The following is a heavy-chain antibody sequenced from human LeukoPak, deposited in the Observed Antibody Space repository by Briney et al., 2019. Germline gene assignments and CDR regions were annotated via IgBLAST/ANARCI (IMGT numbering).Heavy chain of an antibody. D-gene: IGHD3-10*01. CDR2: IFTSGIT. CDR1: GGSISLYY. CDR3: AREISGSYYNPLGYMDV. V-gene: IGHV4-4*07. Sequence: SETLSLTCTVSGGSISLYYWNWLRQPAGKGLEWIRRIFTSGITNYNPSLKSRVTMSVDTSKSQFSLALSSVTAADTAVYYCAREISGSYYNPLGYMDVWGKGTTVTVAS. J-gene: IGHJ6*03.